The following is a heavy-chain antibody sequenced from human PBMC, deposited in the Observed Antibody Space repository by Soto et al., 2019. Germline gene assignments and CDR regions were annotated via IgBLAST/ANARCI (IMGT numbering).Heavy chain of an antibody. CDR2: INHSGST. CDR1: GGSFSGYY. CDR3: ERAKGSRKVRGRGGMDV. D-gene: IGHD3-10*01. V-gene: IGHV4-34*01. Sequence: SETLSLTCAVYGGSFSGYYWSWIRQPPGKGLEWIGEINHSGSTNYNPSLKSRVTISVDTSKNQFSLKLSSVAAADTAVYYCERAKGSRKVRGRGGMDVWGQGTTVTVTS. J-gene: IGHJ6*02.